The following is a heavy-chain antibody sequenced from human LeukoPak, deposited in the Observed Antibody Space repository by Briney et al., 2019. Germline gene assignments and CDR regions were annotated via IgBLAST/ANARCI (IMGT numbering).Heavy chain of an antibody. V-gene: IGHV3-23*01. CDR3: AKAVSDYYDSSGYYDY. CDR1: GFTFSSYA. D-gene: IGHD3-22*01. CDR2: ISGSGGST. J-gene: IGHJ4*02. Sequence: GGSLRHSCAASGFTFSSYAMSWVRQAPGKGLEWVSAISGSGGSTYYADSVKGRFTISRDNSKNTLYLQVNSLRAEDTAVYYCAKAVSDYYDSSGYYDYWGQGTLVTVSS.